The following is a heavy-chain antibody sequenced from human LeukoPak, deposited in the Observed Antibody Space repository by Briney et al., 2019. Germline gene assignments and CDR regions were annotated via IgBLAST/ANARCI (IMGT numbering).Heavy chain of an antibody. CDR3: ARHAYYYNRSGSYEAFDI. CDR2: MYYSGST. Sequence: SETLSLTCTVSGGSISTYYWSWIRQPPGKGLEWIGSMYYSGSTNYKPSLKSRVTISVDTSKNQFSLKLSSVTAADTAVYYCARHAYYYNRSGSYEAFDIWGQGTMVTVSS. V-gene: IGHV4-59*08. D-gene: IGHD3-22*01. CDR1: GGSISTYY. J-gene: IGHJ3*02.